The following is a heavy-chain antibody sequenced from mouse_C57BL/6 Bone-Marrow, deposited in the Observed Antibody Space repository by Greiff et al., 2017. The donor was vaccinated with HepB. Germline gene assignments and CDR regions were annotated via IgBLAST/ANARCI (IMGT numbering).Heavy chain of an antibody. CDR1: GYTFTDHT. D-gene: IGHD2-4*01. V-gene: IGHV1-78*01. CDR3: GSYDYEGYFDY. J-gene: IGHJ2*01. Sequence: VKLMESDAELVKPGASVKISCKVSGYTFTDHTIHWMKQRPEQGLEWIGYIYPRDGSTKYNEKFKGKATLTADKSSSTAYMQLNSLTSEDSAVYFCGSYDYEGYFDYWGQGTTLTVSS. CDR2: IYPRDGST.